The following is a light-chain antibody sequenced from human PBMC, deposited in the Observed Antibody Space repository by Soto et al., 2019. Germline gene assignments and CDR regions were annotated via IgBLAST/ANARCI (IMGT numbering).Light chain of an antibody. Sequence: QSALTQPASVSGSPGQSITISCTGTSSDVGSYNLVSWYQQHPGKAPKLMIYEGSKRPSGVSNRFSGSKSGNTASLTISGVQAEDGGGYYLRSYAGCSPVGFGGGTKLTVL. V-gene: IGLV2-23*01. CDR2: EGS. J-gene: IGLJ2*01. CDR1: SSDVGSYNL. CDR3: RSYAGCSPVG.